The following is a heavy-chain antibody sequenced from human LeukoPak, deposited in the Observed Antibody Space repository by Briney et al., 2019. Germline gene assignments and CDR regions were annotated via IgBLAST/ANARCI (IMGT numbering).Heavy chain of an antibody. D-gene: IGHD3-3*01. Sequence: SETLSLTCAVSGGSISSGGYSWSWIRQPPGKGLEWIGYIYHSGSTYYNPSLKSRVTISVDTSKNQFSLKLSSVTAADTAVYYCARGVRITIFGVVTPMDVWGQGTTVTVSS. CDR2: IYHSGST. CDR1: GGSISSGGYS. V-gene: IGHV4-30-2*01. CDR3: ARGVRITIFGVVTPMDV. J-gene: IGHJ6*02.